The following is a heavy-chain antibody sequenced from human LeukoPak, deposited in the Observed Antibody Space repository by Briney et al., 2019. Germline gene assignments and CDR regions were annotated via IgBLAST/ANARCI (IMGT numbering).Heavy chain of an antibody. CDR2: IIPIFGIA. Sequence: ASVKVSCKASGGTFSSYAISWVRQAPGQGLEWRGRIIPIFGIANYAQKFQGRVTITADKSTSTAYMELSSLRSEDTAVYYCASVTSSIAPDWGQGTLVTVSS. CDR3: ASVTSSIAPD. V-gene: IGHV1-69*04. D-gene: IGHD6-6*01. J-gene: IGHJ1*01. CDR1: GGTFSSYA.